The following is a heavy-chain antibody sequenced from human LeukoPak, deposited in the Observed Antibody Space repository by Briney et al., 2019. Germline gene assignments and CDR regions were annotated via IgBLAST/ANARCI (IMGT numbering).Heavy chain of an antibody. CDR2: TRNKANSYTT. CDR3: TRSLDITIAAAGTDY. J-gene: IGHJ4*02. V-gene: IGHV3-72*01. D-gene: IGHD6-13*01. CDR1: GFTFGDHY. Sequence: GGSLRLSCAASGFTFGDHYMDWVRQAPGKGLEWVGRTRNKANSYTTEYAASVKGRFTISRDDSKNTAYLQMNSLKTEDTAVYCCTRSLDITIAAAGTDYWGQGTLVTVSS.